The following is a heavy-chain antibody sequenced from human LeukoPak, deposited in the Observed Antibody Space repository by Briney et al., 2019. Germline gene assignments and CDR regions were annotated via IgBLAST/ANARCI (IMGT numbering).Heavy chain of an antibody. CDR2: IYTSGST. Sequence: SETLSLTCTVSGGSISSYYWSWIRQPAGKGLEWIGRIYTSGSTNYNPSLKSRVTMSVDTSKNQFSLKLSSVTAADTVVYYCAGELTNYDLWIGYFDAFDIWGQGTMVTVSS. V-gene: IGHV4-4*07. CDR1: GGSISSYY. D-gene: IGHD3-3*01. CDR3: AGELTNYDLWIGYFDAFDI. J-gene: IGHJ3*02.